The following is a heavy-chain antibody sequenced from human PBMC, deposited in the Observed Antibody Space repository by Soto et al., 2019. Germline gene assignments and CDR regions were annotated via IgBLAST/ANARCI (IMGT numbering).Heavy chain of an antibody. D-gene: IGHD1-1*01. CDR2: ISAYDGST. CDR3: ARDWTTGTPL. Sequence: ASVKVSCKASGYTFTSYGFSWVRQAPGQGLEWMGWISAYDGSTNYAQKFQGRVTMTTDTSTSTAYMELKSLRSDDMAVYYCARDWTTGTPLWGKGTPVTVSS. V-gene: IGHV1-18*03. CDR1: GYTFTSYG. J-gene: IGHJ4*02.